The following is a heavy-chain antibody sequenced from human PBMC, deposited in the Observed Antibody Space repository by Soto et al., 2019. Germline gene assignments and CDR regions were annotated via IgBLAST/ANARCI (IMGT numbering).Heavy chain of an antibody. Sequence: PSETLSLTCTVSGGSISSSSYYWGWIRQPPGKGLEWIGYINYSGGTSFNSSLKSRVTISVDTSKNQFSLKLSSVTAADTAVYYCASRYCINGVCYFDYWGQGALVTVSS. D-gene: IGHD2-8*01. V-gene: IGHV4-61*05. CDR3: ASRYCINGVCYFDY. J-gene: IGHJ4*02. CDR1: GGSISSSSYY. CDR2: INYSGGT.